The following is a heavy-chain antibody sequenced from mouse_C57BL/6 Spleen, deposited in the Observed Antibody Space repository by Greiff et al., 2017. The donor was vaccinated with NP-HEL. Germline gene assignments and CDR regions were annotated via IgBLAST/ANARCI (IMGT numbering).Heavy chain of an antibody. V-gene: IGHV1-76*01. CDR1: GYTFTDYY. J-gene: IGHJ2*01. Sequence: QVQLQQSGAELVRPGASVKLSCKASGYTFTDYYINWVKQRPGQGLEWIARIYPGSGNTYYNEKFKGKATLTAEKSSSTAYMQLSSLTSEDSAVYFCARIYDYWGQGTTLTVSS. CDR2: IYPGSGNT. CDR3: ARIYDY.